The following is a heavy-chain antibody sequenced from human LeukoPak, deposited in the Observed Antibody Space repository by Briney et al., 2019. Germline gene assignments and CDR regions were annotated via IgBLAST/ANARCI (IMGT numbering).Heavy chain of an antibody. Sequence: GGSLRLSCAASGFTFSSYWMSWVRQAPGKGLEWVANIKQDGSEKYYVDSVKGRFTISRDNAKNSLYLQMNSLRAEDTAVYYCVLNCGGDCYGGWGQGTLVTVSS. CDR1: GFTFSSYW. D-gene: IGHD2-21*02. V-gene: IGHV3-7*01. CDR2: IKQDGSEK. J-gene: IGHJ4*02. CDR3: VLNCGGDCYGG.